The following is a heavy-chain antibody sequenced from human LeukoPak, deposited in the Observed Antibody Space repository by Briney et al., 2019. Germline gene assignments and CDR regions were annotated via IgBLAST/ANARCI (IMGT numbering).Heavy chain of an antibody. CDR2: ISGVGLRT. Sequence: GSLRLSCAASGFTFISYAMSWVRQAPGKGLEWVSTISGVGLRTYYADSVKGRFTISRDNSKNTLYLQMNSLRAEDTAVYYCAKALRSGSYSVDYWGQGTLVTVSS. J-gene: IGHJ4*02. CDR3: AKALRSGSYSVDY. CDR1: GFTFISYA. V-gene: IGHV3-23*01. D-gene: IGHD1-26*01.